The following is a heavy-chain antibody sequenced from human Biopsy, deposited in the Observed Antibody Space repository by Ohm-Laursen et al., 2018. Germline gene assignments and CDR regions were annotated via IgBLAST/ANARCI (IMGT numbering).Heavy chain of an antibody. J-gene: IGHJ4*02. CDR3: AKGGYCTTTSCYMDVDY. CDR2: IDGAGSST. CDR1: DFTFSGYA. D-gene: IGHD2-2*02. V-gene: IGHV3-23*03. Sequence: SLRLSCAAPDFTFSGYAMSWVRQPPGKGLEWVAGIDGAGSSTYYADSVKGRFTIFRDASKNTLYLLMNSLRAEDTAMYYCAKGGYCTTTSCYMDVDYWGQGTLVTVSS.